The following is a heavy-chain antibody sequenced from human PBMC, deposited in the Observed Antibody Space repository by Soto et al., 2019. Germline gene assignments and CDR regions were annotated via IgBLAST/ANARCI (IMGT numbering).Heavy chain of an antibody. CDR3: ARGGHVVVVTAAFDF. CDR2: INPIGGQP. V-gene: IGHV1-46*01. J-gene: IGHJ4*02. D-gene: IGHD2-21*02. CDR1: GNTITNYY. Sequence: QVQLMQSGAEVKKPGASVKVSCKASGNTITNYYIHWVRQAPGQGLEWMGTINPIGGQPTYAQKFLGRVTITRDTSPSPRYMALTRLRSEDTAVYFCARGGHVVVVTAAFDFWGQGTLVTVSS.